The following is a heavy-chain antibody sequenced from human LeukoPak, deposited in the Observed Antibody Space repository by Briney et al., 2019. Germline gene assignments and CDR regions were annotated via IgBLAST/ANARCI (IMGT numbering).Heavy chain of an antibody. CDR2: INPNSGGT. J-gene: IGHJ1*01. Sequence: ASVTVSCKASGYTFTGYYMHWVRQAPGQGLEWMGWINPNSGGTNYAQKFQGWVTMTRDTSISTAYMELSRLRSDDTAVYYCARGLSTGYCSSTSCHAEYFQHWGQGTLVTVSS. V-gene: IGHV1-2*04. CDR3: ARGLSTGYCSSTSCHAEYFQH. CDR1: GYTFTGYY. D-gene: IGHD2-2*01.